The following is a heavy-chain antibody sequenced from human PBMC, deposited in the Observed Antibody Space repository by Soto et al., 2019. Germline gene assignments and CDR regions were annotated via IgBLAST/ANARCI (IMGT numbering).Heavy chain of an antibody. V-gene: IGHV1-69*01. Sequence: QVQLVQSGAEVKKPGSSVKVSCKASGGTFSSYAISWVRQAPGQGLEWRGGIIPIFGTANYEQKFQGRVTITADESTRTAYMELSSLRSEDTAVYYCARDARRYYDSSGYYSNWFDPWGQGTLVTVSS. CDR1: GGTFSSYA. D-gene: IGHD3-22*01. CDR3: ARDARRYYDSSGYYSNWFDP. CDR2: IIPIFGTA. J-gene: IGHJ5*02.